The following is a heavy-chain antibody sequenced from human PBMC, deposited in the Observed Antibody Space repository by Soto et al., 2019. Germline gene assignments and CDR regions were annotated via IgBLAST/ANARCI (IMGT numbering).Heavy chain of an antibody. Sequence: PSETLSLTCTVSGGSISSSNYYLGWIRQPPGKGLEWIGSIYYSGSTYYNPSLKSRVTISVDTSKNQFSLKLSSVTAADTAVYYCATQEVGGSYVYTFDPWGQGTLVTVS. CDR3: ATQEVGGSYVYTFDP. D-gene: IGHD1-26*01. CDR1: GGSISSSNYY. CDR2: IYYSGST. J-gene: IGHJ5*02. V-gene: IGHV4-39*01.